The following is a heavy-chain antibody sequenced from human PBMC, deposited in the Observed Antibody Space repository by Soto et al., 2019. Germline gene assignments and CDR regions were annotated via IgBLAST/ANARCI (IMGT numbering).Heavy chain of an antibody. Sequence: SEKLSLTFTISGGSLRRGGFFLGCIRQPPGKGLEWIGCIYYSGSTYYNTSLKSRVTISVDTSKNQFSLKLSSVTAADTAVYYCALTGYYDVDYWGQGTLVTVSS. CDR3: ALTGYYDVDY. D-gene: IGHD3-9*01. V-gene: IGHV4-30-4*01. CDR2: IYYSGST. J-gene: IGHJ4*02. CDR1: GGSLRRGGFF.